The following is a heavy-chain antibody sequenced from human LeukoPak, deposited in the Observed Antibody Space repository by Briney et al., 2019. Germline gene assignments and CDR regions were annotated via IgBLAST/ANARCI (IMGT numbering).Heavy chain of an antibody. J-gene: IGHJ6*03. CDR2: LSDSGGST. CDR3: AKGGAVSSKSITLIRGTRRYYYYMDV. D-gene: IGHD3-10*01. Sequence: GGSLRLSCAAAGFTFSNCGMSWVRQAPGKGLEWVSGLSDSGGSTFYADSVKGRFTISRDNSKNTLFLQMNRLRAEDTAVYYCAKGGAVSSKSITLIRGTRRYYYYMDVWGKGTTVTISS. CDR1: GFTFSNCG. V-gene: IGHV3-23*01.